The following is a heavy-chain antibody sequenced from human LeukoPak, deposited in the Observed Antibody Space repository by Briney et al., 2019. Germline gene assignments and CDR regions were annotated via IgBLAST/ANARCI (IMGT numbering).Heavy chain of an antibody. V-gene: IGHV3-53*01. CDR3: AKVYTAAAGTGRSYYYYGMDV. CDR1: GFTVSSNY. Sequence: PGWSLRLSCAASGFTVSSNYMSWVRQAPGKGLEWVSVIYSGGSTYYADSVKGRFTISRDNSKNTLYLQMNSLRAEDTAVYYCAKVYTAAAGTGRSYYYYGMDVWGQGTTVTVSS. CDR2: IYSGGST. J-gene: IGHJ6*02. D-gene: IGHD6-13*01.